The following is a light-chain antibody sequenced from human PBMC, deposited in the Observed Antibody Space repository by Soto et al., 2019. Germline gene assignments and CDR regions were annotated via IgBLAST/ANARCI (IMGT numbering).Light chain of an antibody. CDR2: WAS. Sequence: DIVMTQSPDSLAVSLGERATINCKSSQSVLYSSNNKNHLVWYQQKPGQPPKLLIYWASTRESGVPDRFSGSGSATDFTLTISSLQAEDVAVYYCQQYHTNPPPFGPWTKVEI. J-gene: IGKJ3*01. CDR3: QQYHTNPPP. CDR1: QSVLYSSNNKNH. V-gene: IGKV4-1*01.